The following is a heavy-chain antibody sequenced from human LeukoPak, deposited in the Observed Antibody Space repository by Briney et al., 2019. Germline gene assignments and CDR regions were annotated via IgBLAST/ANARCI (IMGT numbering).Heavy chain of an antibody. J-gene: IGHJ4*02. Sequence: GASVKVSCKASGYTFTSYGISWVRQAPGQGLEWMGWINPNSGGTNYAQKFQGRVTMTRDTSISTVYMELSRLKSDDTAVYYCARAEWLVPFDYWGQGTLVTVSS. CDR1: GYTFTSYG. V-gene: IGHV1-2*02. D-gene: IGHD6-19*01. CDR3: ARAEWLVPFDY. CDR2: INPNSGGT.